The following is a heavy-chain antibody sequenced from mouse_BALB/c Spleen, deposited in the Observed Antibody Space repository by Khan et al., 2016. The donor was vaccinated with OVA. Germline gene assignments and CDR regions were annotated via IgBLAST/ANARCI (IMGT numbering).Heavy chain of an antibody. V-gene: IGHV5-6*01. Sequence: EVQLQESGPDLVKPGGSLKLSCAASGFTFTNYGMSWVRQIPDKRLEWVATINSDGTYTYYPDSVKGRSTISRNTAKNTLYLEMRSLESEDTAMYYCARHLAGSFAYWGQGTLVTVSA. CDR3: ARHLAGSFAY. CDR1: GFTFTNYG. CDR2: INSDGTYT. D-gene: IGHD1-1*01. J-gene: IGHJ3*01.